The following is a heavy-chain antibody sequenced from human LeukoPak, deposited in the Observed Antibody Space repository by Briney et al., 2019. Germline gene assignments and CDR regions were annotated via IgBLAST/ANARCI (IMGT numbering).Heavy chain of an antibody. V-gene: IGHV1-2*02. D-gene: IGHD5-24*01. Sequence: ASVKVSCKASGYTFTGYYMHWVRQAPGQGLEWMGWINPNSGGTNYAQKFQGRVTMTRDTSISTAYMELSRLRSDDTAVYYCASRPTDGYNHFTDYWGQGTLVTVSS. CDR1: GYTFTGYY. CDR3: ASRPTDGYNHFTDY. J-gene: IGHJ4*02. CDR2: INPNSGGT.